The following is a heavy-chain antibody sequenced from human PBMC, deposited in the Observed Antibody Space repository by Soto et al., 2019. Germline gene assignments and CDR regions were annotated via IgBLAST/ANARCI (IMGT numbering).Heavy chain of an antibody. Sequence: GGSIRLGCAASGVSLWSYGMDWVRQAPGKGLEWVAIIWHDGSEKYYADSVRGRFTVSRDNSKSKLDLQMNSLRVEDTAIYYCARDKGSDAPIDIWGQGTMVTVSS. CDR2: IWHDGSEK. V-gene: IGHV3-33*01. CDR1: GVSLWSYG. CDR3: ARDKGSDAPIDI. D-gene: IGHD3-10*01. J-gene: IGHJ3*02.